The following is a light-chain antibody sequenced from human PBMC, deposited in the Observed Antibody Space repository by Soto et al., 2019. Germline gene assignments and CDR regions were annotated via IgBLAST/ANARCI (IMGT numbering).Light chain of an antibody. CDR1: QSISSY. CDR3: QQSYRTTSLT. V-gene: IGKV1-39*01. J-gene: IGKJ4*01. Sequence: DIEIPPHLSHLFVSVAARVTITCRSSQSISSYLNWYQQEPGKATKLLIYAASSLQSGVPSRFSGSGSGTDFTLTISSLQPEDFATYYCQQSYRTTSLTFGGGTKVDIK. CDR2: AAS.